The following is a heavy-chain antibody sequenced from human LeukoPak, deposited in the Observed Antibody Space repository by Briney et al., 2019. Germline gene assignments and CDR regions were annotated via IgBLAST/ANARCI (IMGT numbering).Heavy chain of an antibody. J-gene: IGHJ4*02. Sequence: GASVKVSCKVSGYTLTELSMHWVRQAPGKGLEWMGGFDPEDGETIYARKFQGRVTMTEDTSTDTAYMELSSLRSEDTAVYYCATVSPYSSGWYWIFDYWGQGTLVTVSS. CDR2: FDPEDGET. V-gene: IGHV1-24*01. CDR1: GYTLTELS. D-gene: IGHD6-19*01. CDR3: ATVSPYSSGWYWIFDY.